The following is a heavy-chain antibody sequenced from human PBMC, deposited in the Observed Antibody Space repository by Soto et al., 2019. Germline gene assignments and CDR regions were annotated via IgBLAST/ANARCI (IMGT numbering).Heavy chain of an antibody. CDR1: GGTFSSYT. V-gene: IGHV1-8*02. J-gene: IGHJ4*02. Sequence: GASVKVSCKASGGTFSSYTISWVRQAPGQGLEWMGRMNPNSGNTGYAQKFQGRVTMTRNTSISTAYMELSSLRSEDTAVYYCARDQGIASSGPFDYWGPGTLVTVSS. D-gene: IGHD6-13*01. CDR2: MNPNSGNT. CDR3: ARDQGIASSGPFDY.